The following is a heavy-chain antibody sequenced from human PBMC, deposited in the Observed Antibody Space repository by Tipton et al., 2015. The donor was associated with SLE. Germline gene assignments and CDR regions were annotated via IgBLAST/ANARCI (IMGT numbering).Heavy chain of an antibody. CDR3: ARDEYRYDTTGYHLLGHFDF. V-gene: IGHV4-39*07. J-gene: IGHJ4*02. CDR1: GGSISSSSYY. Sequence: TLSLTCTVSGGSISSSSYYWAWMRQPPGEGLEWIGTIYYSGTMYYNPSLESRVAIEVDTSKNQFSLNLSSVTAADTAVYYCARDEYRYDTTGYHLLGHFDFWGQGTLVTVSS. CDR2: IYYSGTM. D-gene: IGHD3-22*01.